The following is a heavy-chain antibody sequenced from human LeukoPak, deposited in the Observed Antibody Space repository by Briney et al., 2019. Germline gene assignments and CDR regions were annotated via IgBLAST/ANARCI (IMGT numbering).Heavy chain of an antibody. CDR2: VSGSSNI. V-gene: IGHV3-48*02. J-gene: IGHJ4*02. CDR1: GFTFSSYT. Sequence: PGGSLRLSCAASGFTFSSYTMNWVRQAPGKGLGWVSTVSGSSNIHYSDSVKGRSTISRDNARNSLYLQMNSLRDEDTAVYYCARDGLHTAHFDYWGQGTLVAVSS. D-gene: IGHD5-18*01. CDR3: ARDGLHTAHFDY.